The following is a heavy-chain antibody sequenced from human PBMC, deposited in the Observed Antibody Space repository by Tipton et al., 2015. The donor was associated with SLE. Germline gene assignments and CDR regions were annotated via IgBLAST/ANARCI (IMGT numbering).Heavy chain of an antibody. Sequence: TLSLTCTVSGGSISSYYWNWIRQPPGKGLEWIGHIHHSGSTTYNPSLQSRVTISRDPSKNQFSLKLTSVTAADTAVYYCARDQVGVGDLDFWGQGSLVTVPS. CDR3: ARDQVGVGDLDF. CDR1: GGSISSYY. J-gene: IGHJ4*02. CDR2: IHHSGST. V-gene: IGHV4-59*01. D-gene: IGHD3-16*01.